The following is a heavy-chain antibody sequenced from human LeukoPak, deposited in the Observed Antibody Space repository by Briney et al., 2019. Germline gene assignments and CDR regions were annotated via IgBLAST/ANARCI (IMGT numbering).Heavy chain of an antibody. CDR3: AAAYYYDSSGYYSYDY. CDR2: IIPILGIA. J-gene: IGHJ4*02. V-gene: IGHV1-69*04. D-gene: IGHD3-22*01. Sequence: GASVKVSCKASGGTFSSYAISWVRQAPGQGLEWMGRIIPILGIANYAQKFQGRVTITADKSTSTAYMELSSLRSEDTAVYYCAAAYYYDSSGYYSYDYWGQGTLVTVPS. CDR1: GGTFSSYA.